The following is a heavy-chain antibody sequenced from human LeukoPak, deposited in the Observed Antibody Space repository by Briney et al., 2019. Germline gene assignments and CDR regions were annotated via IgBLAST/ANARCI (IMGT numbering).Heavy chain of an antibody. CDR2: ISAYNGNT. D-gene: IGHD3-10*01. CDR3: ARDESSRGVYYYGSGSPGDY. J-gene: IGHJ4*02. V-gene: IGHV1-18*01. Sequence: GASVKVSCKASGYTFTSYGISWVQQAPGQGLEWMGWISAYNGNTNYAQKLQGRVTMTTDTSTSTAYMELRSLRSDDTAVYYCARDESSRGVYYYGSGSPGDYWGQGALVTVSS. CDR1: GYTFTSYG.